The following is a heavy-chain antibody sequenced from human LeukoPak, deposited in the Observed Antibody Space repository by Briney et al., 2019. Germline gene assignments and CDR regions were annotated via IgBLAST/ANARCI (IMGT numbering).Heavy chain of an antibody. V-gene: IGHV4-31*03. CDR1: GGSISSGGYY. J-gene: IGHJ4*02. D-gene: IGHD3-10*01. CDR2: IYYSGST. CDR3: ARTDPSSYGPVVVY. Sequence: SETLSLTCTVSGGSISSGGYYWSWIRQHPGKGLEWIGYIYYSGSTYYNPSLKSRVTISVDTSKNQFSLKLSSVTPAATAVYYCARTDPSSYGPVVVYWGQGTLVTVSS.